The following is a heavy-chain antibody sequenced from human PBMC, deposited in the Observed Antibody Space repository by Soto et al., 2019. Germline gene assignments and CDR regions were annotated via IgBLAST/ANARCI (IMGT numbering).Heavy chain of an antibody. J-gene: IGHJ4*02. CDR1: GGCISRGGYS. D-gene: IGHD1-26*01. CDR3: GRAWRWALPDFDN. V-gene: IGHV4-30-2*01. CDR2: IYHSGST. Sequence: SETLSLTCAVSGGCISRGGYSWSWIRQPPGKGLEWIGYIYHSGSTYYNPYLKSRVTISVNRSKNKFAWKLSAVTAADTAAYFCGRAWRWALPDFDNGGQGTLVTVSS.